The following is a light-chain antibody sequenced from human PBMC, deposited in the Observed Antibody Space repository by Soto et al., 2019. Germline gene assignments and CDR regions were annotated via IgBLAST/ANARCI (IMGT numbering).Light chain of an antibody. V-gene: IGLV1-44*01. CDR2: DNY. CDR3: AAWDDSLNRPV. Sequence: QSVLTQAPSASGAPRQRGTLSFSCSSSNIGTNTVNLYQELPGTPPKFLIYDNYRQPSRVPHRFSGCQSGTSASLAISGLQSEDDADYCYAAWDDSLNRPVFGGGTQRTVL. J-gene: IGLJ2*01. CDR1: SSNIGTNT.